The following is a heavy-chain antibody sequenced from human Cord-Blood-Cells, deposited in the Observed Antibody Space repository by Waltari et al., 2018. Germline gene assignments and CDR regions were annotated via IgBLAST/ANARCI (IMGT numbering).Heavy chain of an antibody. V-gene: IGHV4-61*09. Sequence: QVQLQESGPGLVKPSQTLSLTCTVSGGSISSGSYYWSWIRQPAGKGLEWIGYIYTSGSTNYTPSLKSRVTISVDTSKNQFSLKLSSVTAADTAVYYCAREPGPGWFDPWGQGTLVTVSS. CDR3: AREPGPGWFDP. J-gene: IGHJ5*02. CDR2: IYTSGST. CDR1: GGSISSGSYY.